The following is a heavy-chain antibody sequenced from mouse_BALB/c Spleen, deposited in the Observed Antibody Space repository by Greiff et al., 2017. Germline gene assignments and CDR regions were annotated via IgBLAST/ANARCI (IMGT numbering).Heavy chain of an antibody. CDR2: IRSKANTHAT. CDR1: GFTFSDAW. J-gene: IGHJ2*01. CDR3: TRMIRYDGFDY. D-gene: IGHD2-14*01. V-gene: IGHV6-6*01. Sequence: EVQLQESGGGLVQPGGSMKLSCAASGFTFSDAWMDWVRQSPEKGLEWVAEIRSKANTHATYYAESVKGRFTISRDDSKSSVYLQMNSLRAEDTGIYYCTRMIRYDGFDYWGQGTTLTVSS.